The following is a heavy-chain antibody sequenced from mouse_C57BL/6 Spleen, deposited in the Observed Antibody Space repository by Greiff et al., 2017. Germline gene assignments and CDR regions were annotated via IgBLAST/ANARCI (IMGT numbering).Heavy chain of an antibody. J-gene: IGHJ4*01. CDR2: ISSGGSYT. D-gene: IGHD2-4*01. V-gene: IGHV5-6*01. CDR1: GFTFSSYG. CDR3: ARLRGDYDGGYAMDY. Sequence: EVMLVESGGDLVKPGGSLKLSCAASGFTFSSYGMSWVRQTPDKRLEWVATISSGGSYTYYPDSVKGRFTISRDNAKNTLYLQMSSLKSEDTAMYYCARLRGDYDGGYAMDYGGQGTSVTVSS.